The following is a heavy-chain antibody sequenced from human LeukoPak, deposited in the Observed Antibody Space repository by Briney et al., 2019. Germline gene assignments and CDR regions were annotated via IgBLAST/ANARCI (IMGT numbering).Heavy chain of an antibody. Sequence: SETLSLTCAFYGGSFSDYYWTWVRQPPGKGLEWIGEINHSGSTNYNPSLKSRVTISVDTSKNQFSLKLSSVTAADTAVYYCARGRRAYSSSWYYYYYGMDVWGQGTTVTVSS. V-gene: IGHV4-34*01. CDR2: INHSGST. CDR3: ARGRRAYSSSWYYYYYGMDV. CDR1: GGSFSDYY. D-gene: IGHD6-13*01. J-gene: IGHJ6*02.